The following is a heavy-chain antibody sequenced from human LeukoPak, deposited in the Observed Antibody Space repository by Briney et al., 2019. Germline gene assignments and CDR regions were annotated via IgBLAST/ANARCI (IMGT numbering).Heavy chain of an antibody. CDR3: AKDVTAAAYFDC. D-gene: IGHD6-13*01. V-gene: IGHV3-30*18. CDR2: ISFDGSDK. CDR1: GFTFSSYG. J-gene: IGHJ4*02. Sequence: GGSLRLSCVASGFTFSSYGMHWVRQAPGKGLEAVALISFDGSDKYYADSVQGRFTISRDNSKNTLYLQMNSLRAEDSAIYYCAKDVTAAAYFDCWGQGTLVTVSS.